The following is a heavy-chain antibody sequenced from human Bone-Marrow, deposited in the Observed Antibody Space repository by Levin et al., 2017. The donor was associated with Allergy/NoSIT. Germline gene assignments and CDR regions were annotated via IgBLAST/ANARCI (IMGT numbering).Heavy chain of an antibody. Sequence: SETLSLTCAVYGGSFSGYYWSWIRQPPGKGLEWIGEINHSGSTNYNPSLKSRVTISVDTSKNQFSLKLSSVTAADTAVYYCARGLGYSSGWYPGRGFDYWGQGTLVTVSS. CDR1: GGSFSGYY. V-gene: IGHV4-34*01. J-gene: IGHJ4*02. D-gene: IGHD6-19*01. CDR3: ARGLGYSSGWYPGRGFDY. CDR2: INHSGST.